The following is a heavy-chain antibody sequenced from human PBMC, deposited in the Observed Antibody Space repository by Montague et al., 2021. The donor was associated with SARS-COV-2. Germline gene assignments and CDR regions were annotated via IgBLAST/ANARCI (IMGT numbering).Heavy chain of an antibody. V-gene: IGHV3-33*01. CDR3: AREAGTFDWLLSSYYYYYGMDV. CDR2: IWTAGSNE. D-gene: IGHD3-9*01. J-gene: IGHJ6*02. CDR1: GFTFSYFG. Sequence: SRSLSFSASGFTFSYFGMHRFRYGPTKGQVGGAVIWTAGSNEYHLPSSTGRFTISRDNSKNTLYLQMNSLRAEDTAVYYCAREAGTFDWLLSSYYYYYGMDVWGQGTMFTGS.